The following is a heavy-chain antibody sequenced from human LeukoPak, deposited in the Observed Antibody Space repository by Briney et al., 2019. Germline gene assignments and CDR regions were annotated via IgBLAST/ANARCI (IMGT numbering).Heavy chain of an antibody. CDR3: ASSSGWYYFDY. J-gene: IGHJ4*02. D-gene: IGHD6-19*01. V-gene: IGHV4-59*01. CDR1: GGSISSYY. Sequence: SETLSLTCTVSGGSISSYYWSWIRQPPGKGLEWIGYIYYSGSTNYNPSLKSRVTISVDTSKNQFSLKLSSVTAADTAVYYCASSSGWYYFDYWGQGTLVTVSS. CDR2: IYYSGST.